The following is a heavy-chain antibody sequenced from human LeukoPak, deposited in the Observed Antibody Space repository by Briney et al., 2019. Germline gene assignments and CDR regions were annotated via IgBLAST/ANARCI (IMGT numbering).Heavy chain of an antibody. Sequence: PGGSLGLSCAASGFTFSSYAMHWVRQAPGKGLEWVAVISYDGSNKYYADSVKGRFTISRDNSKNTLYLQMNSLRAEDTAVYYCAKDSSGPKDYWGQGTLVTVSS. J-gene: IGHJ4*02. CDR2: ISYDGSNK. D-gene: IGHD3-22*01. V-gene: IGHV3-30-3*02. CDR1: GFTFSSYA. CDR3: AKDSSGPKDY.